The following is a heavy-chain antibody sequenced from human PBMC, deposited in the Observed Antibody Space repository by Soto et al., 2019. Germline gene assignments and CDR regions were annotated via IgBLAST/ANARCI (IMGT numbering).Heavy chain of an antibody. D-gene: IGHD1-26*01. V-gene: IGHV3-66*01. Sequence: EVQMVESGGGLVQPGGSLRLSCAVSGFTVITNYISWVRQAPGKGLEWVSDIYAGGNTYYADSVKGRFAISRDNSKNTLYLEMNSLRAEDTAVYYCERKKSIVGATGYFDYWGQGTLVSVSS. CDR1: GFTVITNY. CDR3: ERKKSIVGATGYFDY. J-gene: IGHJ4*02. CDR2: IYAGGNT.